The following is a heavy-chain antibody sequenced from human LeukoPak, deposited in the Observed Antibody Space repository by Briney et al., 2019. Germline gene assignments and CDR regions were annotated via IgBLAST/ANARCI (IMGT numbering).Heavy chain of an antibody. V-gene: IGHV1-3*01. CDR3: ARESVGYSSSRYIGMNGMDV. CDR2: INAGNGNT. D-gene: IGHD6-13*01. Sequence: ASVKVSCKASGYTFTSYAMHWVRQAPGQRLEWMGWINAGNGNTKYSQKFQGRVTITRDTSASTAYMELSSLRSEDTAVYYCARESVGYSSSRYIGMNGMDVWGQGTTVTVSS. CDR1: GYTFTSYA. J-gene: IGHJ6*02.